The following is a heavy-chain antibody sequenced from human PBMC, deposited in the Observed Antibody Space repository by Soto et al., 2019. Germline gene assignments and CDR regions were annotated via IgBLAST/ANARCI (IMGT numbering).Heavy chain of an antibody. Sequence: QVQLQESGPGLVKPSETLSLTCTVSGGSISSYYWSWIRQPPGKGLEWIGFIFYSGSTSYNPSLKSRVTISIDTSEYQFSLKLNSVTAADTAVYYCASMIVHPVLSFDSWGQGTRVAVSS. CDR1: GGSISSYY. J-gene: IGHJ5*01. CDR2: IFYSGST. V-gene: IGHV4-59*01. D-gene: IGHD3-16*01. CDR3: ASMIVHPVLSFDS.